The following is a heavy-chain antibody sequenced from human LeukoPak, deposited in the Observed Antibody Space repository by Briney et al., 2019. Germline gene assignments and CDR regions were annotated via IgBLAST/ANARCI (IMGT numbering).Heavy chain of an antibody. CDR3: ARDIGITIFGVTYTRWFDP. Sequence: ASVKVSCKASGYTFTSYGISWVRQAPGQGLEWMGWISAYNGNTNYAQKLQGRVTMTTDTSTSTAYMELRSLRSDDTAVYYCARDIGITIFGVTYTRWFDPWGQGTLVTVSS. V-gene: IGHV1-18*01. D-gene: IGHD3-3*01. CDR1: GYTFTSYG. J-gene: IGHJ5*02. CDR2: ISAYNGNT.